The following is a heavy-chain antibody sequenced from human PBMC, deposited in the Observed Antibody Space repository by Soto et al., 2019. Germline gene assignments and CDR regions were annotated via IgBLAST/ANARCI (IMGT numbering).Heavy chain of an antibody. J-gene: IGHJ4*02. CDR3: ASRSRTYTYYFDY. D-gene: IGHD2-15*01. CDR1: GYTFTSYG. V-gene: IGHV1-18*01. Sequence: GASVKVSCKVSGYTFTSYGMSWMRQAPGQGLEWMGWISTYNGNTNYAQNLQGRVSMTTDTSTSTAYMELRSLRSDDTAVYYCASRSRTYTYYFDYWGQGTLVTVS. CDR2: ISTYNGNT.